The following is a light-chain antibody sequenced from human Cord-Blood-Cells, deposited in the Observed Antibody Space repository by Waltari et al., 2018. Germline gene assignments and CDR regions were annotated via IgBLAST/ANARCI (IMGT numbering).Light chain of an antibody. CDR1: QSISSY. Sequence: DIQMTQSPSSLSASVGDRVTITCRASQSISSYLNWSQQKPGKAPKLRIYAASSLQSGVPSRFSGSVSGTDFTLTISSLQPEDFATYYCQQSYSTPLTYGGATKVEIK. J-gene: IGKJ4*01. CDR3: QQSYSTPLT. CDR2: AAS. V-gene: IGKV1-39*01.